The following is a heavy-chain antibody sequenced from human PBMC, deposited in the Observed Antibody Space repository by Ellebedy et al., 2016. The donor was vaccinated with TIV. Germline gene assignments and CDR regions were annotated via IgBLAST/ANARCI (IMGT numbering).Heavy chain of an antibody. D-gene: IGHD2-15*01. Sequence: GESLKISCAASGLTLSGYGMNWVLQAPGMGQEWVVNINKDCSEKNYVDSVKGRFTISRDNAKNSLYLQMNSLRAEDTAVYYCAVGFDYWGQGTLVTVSS. CDR2: INKDCSEK. CDR3: AVGFDY. CDR1: GLTLSGYG. J-gene: IGHJ4*02. V-gene: IGHV3-7*03.